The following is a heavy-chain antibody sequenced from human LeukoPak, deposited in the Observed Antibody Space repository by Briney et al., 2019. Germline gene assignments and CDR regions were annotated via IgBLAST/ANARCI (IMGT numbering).Heavy chain of an antibody. CDR2: IYYSGST. CDR3: ARIGGSIGWYYFDY. J-gene: IGHJ4*02. V-gene: IGHV4-39*01. D-gene: IGHD6-19*01. Sequence: SETLSLTCTVSGGSISSSSYYWGWIRQPPGKGLEWIGSIYYSGSTYYNPSLKSRVTISVDTSKNQFSLKLSSVTAADTAVYYCARIGGSIGWYYFDYWGLGTRVTVSS. CDR1: GGSISSSSYY.